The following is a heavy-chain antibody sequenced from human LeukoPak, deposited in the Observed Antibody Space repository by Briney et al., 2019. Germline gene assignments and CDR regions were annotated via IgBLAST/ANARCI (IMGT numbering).Heavy chain of an antibody. CDR3: ARAPFSGSYYIGRLTFDY. D-gene: IGHD1-26*01. J-gene: IGHJ4*02. CDR2: IIPTFGTA. CDR1: GGTFSSYA. Sequence: GASVKVSCKASGGTFSSYAISWVRQAPGQGLEWMGGIIPTFGTANYAQKFQGRVTITTDESTSTAYMELSSLRSEDTAVYYCARAPFSGSYYIGRLTFDYWGQGTLVTVSS. V-gene: IGHV1-69*05.